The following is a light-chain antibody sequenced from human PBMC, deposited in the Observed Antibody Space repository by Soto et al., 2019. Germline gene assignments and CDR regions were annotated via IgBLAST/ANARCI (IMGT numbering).Light chain of an antibody. CDR2: GAS. CDR3: QQYGNSPPNT. J-gene: IGKJ2*01. V-gene: IGKV3-20*01. Sequence: EIVLTQSPGTLSLSPGERATLSCRASQSVSSSYLAWYQQKPGQAPRLLIYGASSRATGIPDRFSGSGSGTDLTLTINRLEPEDFAVYFCQQYGNSPPNTFGQGTKVEIK. CDR1: QSVSSSY.